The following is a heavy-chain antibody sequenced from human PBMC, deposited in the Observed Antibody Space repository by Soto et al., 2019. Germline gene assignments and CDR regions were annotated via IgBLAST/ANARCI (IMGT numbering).Heavy chain of an antibody. CDR3: ARDRFDSSRYHSX. D-gene: IGHD3-22*01. V-gene: IGHV4-59*01. J-gene: IGHJ4*02. Sequence: PPGKALEWIVYIYYSGSTNYNPSLKSRVTISVDTSKNQFSLKLSSVTAADIALYYCARDRFDSSRYHSXWXXGT. CDR2: IYYSGST.